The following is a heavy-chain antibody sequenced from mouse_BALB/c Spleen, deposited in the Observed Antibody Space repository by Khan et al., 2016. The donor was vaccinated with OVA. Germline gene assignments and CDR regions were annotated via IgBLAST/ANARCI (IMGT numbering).Heavy chain of an antibody. CDR3: ARSIMAN. V-gene: IGHV3-2*02. J-gene: IGHJ2*01. CDR2: MSYSGST. CDR1: GYSITSDYA. Sequence: VQLKESGPGLVKPSQSLSLTCTVTGYSITSDYAWNWIRQFPGNKLEWMGYMSYSGSTSYNPSLKSRISITRDTSKNQFFLQLNSVTTEDTATYYCARSIMANWGQGTTLTVSS.